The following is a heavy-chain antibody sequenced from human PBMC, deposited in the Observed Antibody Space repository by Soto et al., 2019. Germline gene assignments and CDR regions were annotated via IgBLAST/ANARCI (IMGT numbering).Heavy chain of an antibody. Sequence: GGSLRLSCAASGFTFSSYAMHWVRQAPGKGLEWVAVISYDGSNKYYADSVKGRFTISRDNSKNTLYLQMNSLRAEDTAVYYCARDGYSSVENYYYGMDVWGQGTTVTVSS. CDR2: ISYDGSNK. J-gene: IGHJ6*02. CDR3: ARDGYSSVENYYYGMDV. CDR1: GFTFSSYA. D-gene: IGHD6-19*01. V-gene: IGHV3-30-3*01.